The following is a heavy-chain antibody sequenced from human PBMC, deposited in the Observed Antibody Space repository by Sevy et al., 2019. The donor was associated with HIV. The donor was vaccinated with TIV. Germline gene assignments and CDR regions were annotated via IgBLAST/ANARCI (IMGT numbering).Heavy chain of an antibody. D-gene: IGHD3-22*01. CDR2: FDPEDGET. V-gene: IGHV1-24*01. Sequence: ASVKVSCKVSGYTLTKLSIHWVRQAPGKGLEWMGSFDPEDGETIYAQKFQARVTMTEDTSTDTAYMELSSLRSDDTAVYYCATTKDYYDSSGSPFDSWGQGTLVTVSS. CDR3: ATTKDYYDSSGSPFDS. J-gene: IGHJ4*02. CDR1: GYTLTKLS.